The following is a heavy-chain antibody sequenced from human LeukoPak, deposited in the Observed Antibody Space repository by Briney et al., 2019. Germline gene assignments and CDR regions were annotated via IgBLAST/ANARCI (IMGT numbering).Heavy chain of an antibody. D-gene: IGHD4-23*01. J-gene: IGHJ6*03. CDR2: IIPIFGTA. CDR3: ARAVVTGGIYYYYYMDV. CDR1: GGTFSSYA. Sequence: SVKVSCKASGGTFSSYAISWVRQAPGQGLEWMGGIIPIFGTANYAQKFQGRVTITADESTSTAYMELSSLRSEDTAVYYCARAVVTGGIYYYYYMDVWGKGTTVTVSS. V-gene: IGHV1-69*13.